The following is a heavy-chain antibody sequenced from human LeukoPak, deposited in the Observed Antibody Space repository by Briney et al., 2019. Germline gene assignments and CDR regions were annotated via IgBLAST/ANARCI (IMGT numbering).Heavy chain of an antibody. CDR2: IYYSGST. Sequence: GSLRLSCAVSGFIFSDHYMDWVRQAPGKGLEWIGSIYYSGSTYYNPSLKSRVTISVDTSKNQFSLKLSSATAADTAVYHCARHVGYSYGPTNYWGQGTLVTVSS. CDR1: GFIFSDHY. V-gene: IGHV4-38-2*01. J-gene: IGHJ4*02. D-gene: IGHD5-18*01. CDR3: ARHVGYSYGPTNY.